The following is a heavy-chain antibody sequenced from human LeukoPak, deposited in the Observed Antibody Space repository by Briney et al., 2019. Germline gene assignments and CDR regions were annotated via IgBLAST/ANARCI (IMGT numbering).Heavy chain of an antibody. CDR3: AKDGDWARFED. V-gene: IGHV3-23*01. D-gene: IGHD2-21*02. CDR1: GFTFSSYG. J-gene: IGHJ4*02. Sequence: GGSLRLSCAASGFTFSSYGMSWVRQAPGKGLEWVSAISATGGTTYYADSVKGRFTISRDNSKNMVWLQINSPTAEDTATYYCAKDGDWARFEDWGQGTLVTVSS. CDR2: ISATGGTT.